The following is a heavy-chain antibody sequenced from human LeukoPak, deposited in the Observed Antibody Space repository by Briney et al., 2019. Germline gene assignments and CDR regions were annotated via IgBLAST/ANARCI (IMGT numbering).Heavy chain of an antibody. V-gene: IGHV5-51*01. J-gene: IGHJ5*02. Sequence: GESLKISCKGSGFTFTRYWIGWVRQMPGKGLEWMGSIYPGDSDTRYSPSFKGQVTISADTSINTAYLQWSSLKASDTAMYYCARLDLEGPFDPWGQGTLVTVSS. CDR1: GFTFTRYW. CDR3: ARLDLEGPFDP. CDR2: IYPGDSDT.